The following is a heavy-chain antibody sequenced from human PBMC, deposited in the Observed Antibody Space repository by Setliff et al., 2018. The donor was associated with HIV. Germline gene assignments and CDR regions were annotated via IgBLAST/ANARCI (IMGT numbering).Heavy chain of an antibody. CDR3: ARVFPPIRGAPFGTPPGAFDI. D-gene: IGHD2-15*01. CDR1: GGSVSTYY. J-gene: IGHJ3*02. V-gene: IGHV4-4*07. Sequence: PSETLSLTCSVSGGSVSTYYWSWIRQPAGKRLEWIGRVYTSGSTIYNPSLRSRVTMSVDTSKSQFSLKLNSVAAADTAVYYCARVFPPIRGAPFGTPPGAFDIWGQGTRVTVSS. CDR2: VYTSGST.